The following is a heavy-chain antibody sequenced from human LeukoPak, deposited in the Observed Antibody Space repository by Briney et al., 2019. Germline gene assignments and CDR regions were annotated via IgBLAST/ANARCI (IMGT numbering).Heavy chain of an antibody. CDR1: GGSISSSSYY. Sequence: PSETLSLTCTVSGGSISSSSYYWGWIRQPPGKGLDYIGSIYYTGSTYYNPSLKTRVTISVDTSKNQFSLKLSSVTAADTAMYYCARLKGDYFDYWGQGTLVTVSS. J-gene: IGHJ4*02. CDR3: ARLKGDYFDY. V-gene: IGHV4-39*01. CDR2: IYYTGST.